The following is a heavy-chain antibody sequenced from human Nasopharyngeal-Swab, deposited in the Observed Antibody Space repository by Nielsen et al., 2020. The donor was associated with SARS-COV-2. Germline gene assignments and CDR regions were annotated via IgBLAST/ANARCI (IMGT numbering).Heavy chain of an antibody. Sequence: GESLKISCAASGFSITTYGMTWVRQAPGKGLEWVSSISELGSGIYYADSVRGRFSISRETSKNTVYLQMNSLRADDTALYFCTRGLTGHIVQWNPSPYWGQGTLVTVSS. CDR2: ISELGSGI. CDR3: TRGLTGHIVQWNPSPY. V-gene: IGHV3-23*01. J-gene: IGHJ4*02. CDR1: GFSITTYG. D-gene: IGHD1-14*01.